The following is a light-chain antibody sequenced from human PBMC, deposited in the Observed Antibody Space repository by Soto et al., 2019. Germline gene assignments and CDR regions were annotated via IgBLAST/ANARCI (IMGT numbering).Light chain of an antibody. CDR2: AAS. Sequence: SCYLRHKVTITCRASQGIKNYLGWYQQKAGIAPKLLIYAASTLRSGVPSLFSGSGSGTVFSLTISMLQPDYVTTYYCQHYCNRPLTFGHGTRLDI. V-gene: IGKV1-9*01. CDR3: QHYCNRPLT. J-gene: IGKJ3*01. CDR1: QGIKNY.